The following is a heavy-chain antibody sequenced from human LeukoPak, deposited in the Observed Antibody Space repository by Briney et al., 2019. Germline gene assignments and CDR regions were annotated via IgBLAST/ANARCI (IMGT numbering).Heavy chain of an antibody. CDR1: GFTFSSYT. J-gene: IGHJ6*02. CDR2: ISSSSSYI. CDR3: ARGERSRSLSGKDGYKSKYYGMDV. V-gene: IGHV3-21*04. D-gene: IGHD5-24*01. Sequence: GGSLRLSCAASGFTFSSYTMNWVRQAPGKGLEWVSSISSSSSYIYYADSVKGRFTISRDNAKNSLYLQMNSLRAEDTAVYYCARGERSRSLSGKDGYKSKYYGMDVWGQGTTVTVSS.